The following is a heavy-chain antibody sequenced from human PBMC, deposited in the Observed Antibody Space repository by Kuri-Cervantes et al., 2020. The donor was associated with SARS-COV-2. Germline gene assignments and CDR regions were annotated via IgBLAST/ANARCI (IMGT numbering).Heavy chain of an antibody. CDR3: AKVLRYFDWLFLDAFDI. CDR2: IWYDGSNK. Sequence: LSLTCAASGFTFSNYGMHWVRQAPGKGLEWVAVIWYDGSNKYYADSVKGRFTISRDNSKNTLYLQMNSLRAEDTAVYYCAKVLRYFDWLFLDAFDIWGQGTMVTVSS. V-gene: IGHV3-33*06. D-gene: IGHD3-9*01. CDR1: GFTFSNYG. J-gene: IGHJ3*02.